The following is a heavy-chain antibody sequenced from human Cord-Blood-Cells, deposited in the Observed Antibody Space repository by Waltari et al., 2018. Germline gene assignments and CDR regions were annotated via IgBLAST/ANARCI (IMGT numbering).Heavy chain of an antibody. J-gene: IGHJ4*02. CDR3: LLELDY. V-gene: IGHV1-8*01. Sequence: QVQLVQSGAEVKKPGASVMVSCKAAGYAFSRSDINWVRQATGQGLEWMGWMNPNSGNTGYAQKFQGRVTMTRNTSISTAYMELSSLRSEDTAVYYYLLELDYWGQGTLVTVSS. D-gene: IGHD1-1*01. CDR1: GYAFSRSD. CDR2: MNPNSGNT.